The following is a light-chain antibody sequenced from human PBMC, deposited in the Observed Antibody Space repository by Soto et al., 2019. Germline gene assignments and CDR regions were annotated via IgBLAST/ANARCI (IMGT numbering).Light chain of an antibody. V-gene: IGKV4-1*01. CDR3: QQYYTAIA. J-gene: IGKJ5*01. CDR1: KSVLHSSNNEHS. CDR2: RAS. Sequence: DVVMTQSPDSLAVSLGERANLNCKSSKSVLHSSNNEHSLAWYQQKAGQRPKLLIYRASTRESGVPDRISGSGSGTDFTLTISSLQAEDVAVYYCQQYYTAIAFGQGTRLEI.